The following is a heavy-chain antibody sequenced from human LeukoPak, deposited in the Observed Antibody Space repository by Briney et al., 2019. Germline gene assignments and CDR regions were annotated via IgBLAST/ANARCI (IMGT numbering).Heavy chain of an antibody. Sequence: PGGSLRLSCAASGFAVRSNYMSWVRQAPGKGLVCVSRINSDGSTTTYADSVKGRFTISRDNAKNTLYLQMNSLRAEDSALYYCARIRESLGLGAFDIWGQGTMVTVSS. CDR3: ARIRESLGLGAFDI. J-gene: IGHJ3*02. D-gene: IGHD7-27*01. V-gene: IGHV3-74*03. CDR1: GFAVRSNY. CDR2: INSDGSTT.